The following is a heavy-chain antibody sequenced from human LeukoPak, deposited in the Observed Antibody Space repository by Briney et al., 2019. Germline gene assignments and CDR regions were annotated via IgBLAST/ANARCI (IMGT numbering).Heavy chain of an antibody. V-gene: IGHV3-30*09. Sequence: AGSLRLSCAASGFTFSSYAMHWVRQAPGKGLEWVAVISYDGSNKYYADSVKGRFAISRDNSKNTLYLQMNSLRAEDTAVYYCARDNPATGDDFDYWGQGTLVTVSS. CDR2: ISYDGSNK. CDR1: GFTFSSYA. D-gene: IGHD6-13*01. J-gene: IGHJ4*02. CDR3: ARDNPATGDDFDY.